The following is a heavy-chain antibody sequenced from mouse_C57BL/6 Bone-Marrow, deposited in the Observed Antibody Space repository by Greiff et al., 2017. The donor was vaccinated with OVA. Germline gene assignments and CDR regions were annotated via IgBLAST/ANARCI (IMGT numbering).Heavy chain of an antibody. Sequence: ESGPGLVKPSQSLSLTCSVTGYSITSGYYWNWIRQFPGNKLEWVGYISYDGSTNYNPSLKNRISITRDTSKNQFFLTLNSVTTEDTATYYCASTYYYGSSYAMDYWGQGTSVTVSS. V-gene: IGHV3-6*01. CDR2: ISYDGST. D-gene: IGHD1-1*01. CDR1: GYSITSGYY. CDR3: ASTYYYGSSYAMDY. J-gene: IGHJ4*01.